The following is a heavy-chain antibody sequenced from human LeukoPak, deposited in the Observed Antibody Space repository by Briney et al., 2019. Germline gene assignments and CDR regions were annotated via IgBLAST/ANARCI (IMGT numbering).Heavy chain of an antibody. J-gene: IGHJ4*02. CDR2: IYYSGST. Sequence: SETLSLTCTVSGGSISSSSYYWGWIRQPPGKGLEWIGSIYYSGSTYYNPSLKSRVTMSVDTSKNQFSLKLNSVTAADTALYYCARAEWLDYGDYIDYWGQGTLVTVSS. V-gene: IGHV4-39*07. CDR3: ARAEWLDYGDYIDY. D-gene: IGHD4-17*01. CDR1: GGSISSSSYY.